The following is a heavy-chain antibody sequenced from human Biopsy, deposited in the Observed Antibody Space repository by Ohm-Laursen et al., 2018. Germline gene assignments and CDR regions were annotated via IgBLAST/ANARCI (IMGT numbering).Heavy chain of an antibody. CDR2: ISASSSYI. D-gene: IGHD2-2*01. CDR1: GVTLSGYS. V-gene: IGHV3-21*01. CDR3: ATEVVPAGIGGQWLDP. J-gene: IGHJ5*02. Sequence: SLRLSCSAPGVTLSGYSMNWVRQAPGKGLEWVSSISASSSYIYYADSVKGRFTVSKENGKNSLYLHLNSLRAEDTAVYYCATEVVPAGIGGQWLDPWGREPWSPSPQ.